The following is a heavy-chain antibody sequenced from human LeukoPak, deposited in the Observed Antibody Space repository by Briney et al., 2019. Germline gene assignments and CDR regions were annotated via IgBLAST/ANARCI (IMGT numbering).Heavy chain of an antibody. Sequence: GGSLRLSCAASEFAFSNYEMKWVRQAPGKGLEWVAYISSSGNTKYYADSVRGRFTISRDNAKNSLYLQMNSLRAEDTAVYYCVLGGLYVVVTVEKYYYGMDVWGKGTTVTVSS. CDR2: ISSSGNTK. CDR1: EFAFSNYE. J-gene: IGHJ6*04. D-gene: IGHD2-21*02. V-gene: IGHV3-48*03. CDR3: VLGGLYVVVTVEKYYYGMDV.